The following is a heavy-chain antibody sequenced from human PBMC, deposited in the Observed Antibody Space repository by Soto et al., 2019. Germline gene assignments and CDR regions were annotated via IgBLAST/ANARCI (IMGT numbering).Heavy chain of an antibody. V-gene: IGHV3-21*01. CDR1: GFTFSSYS. Sequence: GSLRLSCAASGFTFSSYSMNWVRQAPGKGLEWVSSISSSSSYKNYGDSVKGRFTISRDNAKNSLYLQMNSLRAEDTAVYYCARGVGDYYGSGSYIDYWGQGTLVTVSS. J-gene: IGHJ4*02. CDR2: ISSSSSYK. CDR3: ARGVGDYYGSGSYIDY. D-gene: IGHD3-10*01.